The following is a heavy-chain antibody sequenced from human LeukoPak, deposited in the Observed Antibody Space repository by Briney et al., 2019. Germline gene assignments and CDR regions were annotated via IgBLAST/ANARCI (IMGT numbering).Heavy chain of an antibody. D-gene: IGHD4-17*01. CDR3: VPEPEYGESG. J-gene: IGHJ4*02. CDR2: INEDGSEK. CDR1: GFIFNKNW. V-gene: IGHV3-7*01. Sequence: GGSLRLSCAASGFIFNKNWMSWVRQAPGKGLEWVANINEDGSEKNYVDSVKGRFTISRDNDKTSLYLQMNSLRVEDTAVYYCVPEPEYGESGGGQGALVTVSS.